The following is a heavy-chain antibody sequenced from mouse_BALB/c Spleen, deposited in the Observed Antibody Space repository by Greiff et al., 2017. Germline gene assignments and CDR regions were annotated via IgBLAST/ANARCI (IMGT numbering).Heavy chain of an antibody. J-gene: IGHJ2*01. D-gene: IGHD1-1*01. Sequence: VQLQQSGPDLVKPGASVTLSCTASGFNITDTYMPWVKQLPEQGLEWIGRIEPANGNTKYYPKFQGKAIITADTASNTVYLQLSSLTSEDTAGYYCARQTAVVDYFDVWGEGTTLTVSS. CDR2: IEPANGNT. CDR3: ARQTAVVDYFDV. CDR1: GFNITDTY. V-gene: IGHV14-3*02.